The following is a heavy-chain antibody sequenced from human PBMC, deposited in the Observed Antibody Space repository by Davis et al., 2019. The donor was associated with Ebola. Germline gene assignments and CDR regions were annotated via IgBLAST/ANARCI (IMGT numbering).Heavy chain of an antibody. CDR3: AIEAGTMDTQTLVGGY. J-gene: IGHJ4*02. CDR2: ISAYNGNT. D-gene: IGHD5-18*01. V-gene: IGHV1-18*01. Sequence: ASVKVSCKASGYTFTSYGISWVRQAPGQGLEWMGWISAYNGNTNYAQKLQGRVTMTTDTSTSTAYMELSSLRSEDTAVYYCAIEAGTMDTQTLVGGYWGQGTLVTVSS. CDR1: GYTFTSYG.